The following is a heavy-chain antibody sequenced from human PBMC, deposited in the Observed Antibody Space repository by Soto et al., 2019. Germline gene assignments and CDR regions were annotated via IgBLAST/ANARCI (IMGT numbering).Heavy chain of an antibody. V-gene: IGHV4-61*01. CDR3: ARGDDYGDYPTGLYYYGMDV. Sequence: QVQLQESGPGLVKPSETLSLTCTVSGGSVSSGSYYWSWIRQPPGKGLEWIGYVYYSGSTNYNPSLKSRVTISVDTSKNQFSLKLDSVTAADTAVYYWARGDDYGDYPTGLYYYGMDVWGQGTTVTVSS. CDR2: VYYSGST. CDR1: GGSVSSGSYY. J-gene: IGHJ6*02. D-gene: IGHD4-17*01.